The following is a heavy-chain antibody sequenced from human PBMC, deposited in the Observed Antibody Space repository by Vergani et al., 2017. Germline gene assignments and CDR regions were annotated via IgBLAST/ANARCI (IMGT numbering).Heavy chain of an antibody. CDR2: IHNTCDST. Sequence: EVQFLQSEGAGVQPGGSLRLSCVASGFTFSSHAMSWVRQGYGQGLEWVSSIHNTCDSTHYADSVKGRFTISRDKSKNTLYLQINSLRVEDTAVYYCGRGSDNYNWGQGTLVTVSS. D-gene: IGHD5-24*01. V-gene: IGHV3-23*01. CDR1: GFTFSSHA. J-gene: IGHJ4*02. CDR3: GRGSDNYN.